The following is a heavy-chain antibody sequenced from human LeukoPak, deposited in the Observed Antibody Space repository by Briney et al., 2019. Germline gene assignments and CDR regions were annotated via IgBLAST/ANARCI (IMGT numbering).Heavy chain of an antibody. Sequence: ASVKVSCKASGYTFTSYYLYWVRQAPGQGLEWMGWINPNSGGTNYAQRFQGRVTMTRDTSISTVYMELSRLRSDDTAVYYCAVSLTIVAMPAYDYWGQGSLVTVSS. CDR2: INPNSGGT. J-gene: IGHJ4*02. V-gene: IGHV1-2*02. CDR3: AVSLTIVAMPAYDY. CDR1: GYTFTSYY. D-gene: IGHD2-2*01.